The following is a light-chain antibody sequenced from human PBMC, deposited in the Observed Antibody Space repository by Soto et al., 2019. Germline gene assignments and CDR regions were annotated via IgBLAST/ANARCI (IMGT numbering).Light chain of an antibody. J-gene: IGLJ1*01. V-gene: IGLV1-47*01. CDR3: AKGEDSLRVYV. CDR2: RND. Sequence: QSVLPQPPSASGTPGQRVTISCSTSNSRSGSNYVYWYQQLPGTAPKLLIYRNDQRPSGVPDRFSGSKSGTSASLAISGLRSEDEADYYCAKGEDSLRVYVFGTGTKVTVL. CDR1: NSRSGSNY.